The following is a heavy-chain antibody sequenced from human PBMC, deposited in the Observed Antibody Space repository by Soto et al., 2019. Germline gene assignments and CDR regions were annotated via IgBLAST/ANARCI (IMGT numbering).Heavy chain of an antibody. CDR1: GFTFSRSW. V-gene: IGHV3-7*01. CDR3: ARDLSKGRHDV. Sequence: EVQLVESGGGLVQPGGSLRLSCAASGFTFSRSWMAWVRQAPGKGLEWLANIKEDGGGRNHVDSVKGRFSISRDNAKNSLYLQMNSLRAEDTAVYYCARDLSKGRHDVWGIGTAVTVSS. D-gene: IGHD6-25*01. CDR2: IKEDGGGR. J-gene: IGHJ6*04.